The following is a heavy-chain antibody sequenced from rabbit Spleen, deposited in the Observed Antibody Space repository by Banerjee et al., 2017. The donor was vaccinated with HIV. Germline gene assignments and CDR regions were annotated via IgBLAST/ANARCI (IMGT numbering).Heavy chain of an antibody. Sequence: QSLEESGGDLVKPGASLTLTCIASGVSFSVSSYMCWVRQAPGKGPECIAYIYIGDGTTYYASWAKGRFTISKTSSTTVTLQMTSLTAADTATYFCARRTAYADSGFNLWGPGTLVTVS. J-gene: IGHJ4*01. V-gene: IGHV1S40*01. CDR2: IYIGDGTT. CDR1: GVSFSVSSY. D-gene: IGHD8-1*01. CDR3: ARRTAYADSGFNL.